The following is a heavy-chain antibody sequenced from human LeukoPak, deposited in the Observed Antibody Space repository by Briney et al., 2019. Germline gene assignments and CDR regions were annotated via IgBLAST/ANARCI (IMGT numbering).Heavy chain of an antibody. CDR3: ARGIRYFEAFDI. CDR2: ISYDGSNK. J-gene: IGHJ3*02. CDR1: GFTFSSYA. V-gene: IGHV3-30*04. D-gene: IGHD3-9*01. Sequence: GRSLRLSCAASGFTFSSYAMHWVRQAPGKGLEWVAVISYDGSNKYYADSVKGRFTISRDNAKNSLYLQMNSLRAEDTAVYYCARGIRYFEAFDIWGQGTMVTVSS.